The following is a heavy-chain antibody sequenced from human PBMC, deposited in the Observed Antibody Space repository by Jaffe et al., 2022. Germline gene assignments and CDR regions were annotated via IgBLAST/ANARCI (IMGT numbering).Heavy chain of an antibody. D-gene: IGHD5-12*01. Sequence: EVQLVESGGGLVQPGRSLRLSCAASGFTFDDYAMHWVRQAPGKGLEWVSGISWNSGSIGYADSVKGRFTISRDNAKNSLYLQMNSLRAEDTALYYCAKDARSGYDYGKGNQEVYYYYMDVWGKGTTVTVSS. V-gene: IGHV3-9*01. CDR3: AKDARSGYDYGKGNQEVYYYYMDV. J-gene: IGHJ6*03. CDR2: ISWNSGSI. CDR1: GFTFDDYA.